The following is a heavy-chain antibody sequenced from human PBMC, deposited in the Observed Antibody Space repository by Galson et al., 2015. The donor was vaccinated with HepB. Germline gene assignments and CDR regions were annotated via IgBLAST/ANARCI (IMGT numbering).Heavy chain of an antibody. CDR1: GYTLTELS. J-gene: IGHJ4*02. D-gene: IGHD6-13*01. Sequence: SVKVSCKVSGYTLTELSMHWVRQAPGKGLEWMGGFDPEDGETIYAQKFQGRVTMTEDTSTDTAYMELSSLRSEDTAVYYCATAPGSSWYEGYWGQGTLVTVSS. V-gene: IGHV1-24*01. CDR3: ATAPGSSWYEGY. CDR2: FDPEDGET.